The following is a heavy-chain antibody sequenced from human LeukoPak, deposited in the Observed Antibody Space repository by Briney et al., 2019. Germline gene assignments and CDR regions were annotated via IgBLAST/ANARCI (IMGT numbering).Heavy chain of an antibody. J-gene: IGHJ6*03. CDR2: TRNKANSYTT. V-gene: IGHV3-72*01. D-gene: IGHD3-3*01. CDR1: GFTFSDHY. CDR3: ASLDFWSGLTMDV. Sequence: GSLRLSRAASGFTFSDHYMDWVRQAPGKGLEWVGRTRNKANSYTTEYAASVKGRFTISRDDSKNSLYLQMNSLKTEDTAVYYCASLDFWSGLTMDVWGKGTMVTVSS.